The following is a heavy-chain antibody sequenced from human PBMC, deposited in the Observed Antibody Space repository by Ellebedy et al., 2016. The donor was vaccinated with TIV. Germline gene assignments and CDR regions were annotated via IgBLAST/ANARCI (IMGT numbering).Heavy chain of an antibody. J-gene: IGHJ4*02. Sequence: GASLKISCVASGFTFSSYAMSWVRQAPGKGLDWVSAIRGTGSSTTPYADSVKGRFTICRDNSKNNLYLQMNSLRAKDMGIYYWAKPPEQWLIHTGLDSWGQGTLVTVAS. CDR3: AKPPEQWLIHTGLDS. V-gene: IGHV3-23*01. D-gene: IGHD6-19*01. CDR2: IRGTGSSTT. CDR1: GFTFSSYA.